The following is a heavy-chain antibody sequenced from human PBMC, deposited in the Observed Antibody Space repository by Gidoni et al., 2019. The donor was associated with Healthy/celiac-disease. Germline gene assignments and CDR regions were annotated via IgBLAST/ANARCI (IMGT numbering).Heavy chain of an antibody. V-gene: IGHV4-59*08. D-gene: IGHD4-17*01. CDR2: IYYSGST. CDR3: ARGSGDYPSYWFDP. Sequence: QVQLQESGPGLVKPSATLSLTCTVSGGSISSYYWSWIRQPPGKGLEWIGYIYYSGSTNYNPSLKSRVTISVDTSKNQFSLKLSSVTAADTAVYYCARGSGDYPSYWFDPWGQGTLVTVSS. J-gene: IGHJ5*02. CDR1: GGSISSYY.